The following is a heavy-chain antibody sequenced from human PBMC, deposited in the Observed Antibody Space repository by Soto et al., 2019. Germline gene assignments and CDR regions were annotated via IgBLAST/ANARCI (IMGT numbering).Heavy chain of an antibody. D-gene: IGHD3-10*01. CDR2: INAGNGRE. Sequence: QVQLEQSGAEVKKPGASVKVSCKTSGYTFTSYTLHWVRQAPGQGLEWMGWINAGNGREKYSQRFQDRVSLSTDKPATPAYMKLRTPRSENTAVYYCARGGGWVGEASFDSWGQGTQVTVSS. CDR1: GYTFTSYT. V-gene: IGHV1-3*01. J-gene: IGHJ4*02. CDR3: ARGGGWVGEASFDS.